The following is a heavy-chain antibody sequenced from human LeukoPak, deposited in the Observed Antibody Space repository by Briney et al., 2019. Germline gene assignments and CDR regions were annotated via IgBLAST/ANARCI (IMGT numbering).Heavy chain of an antibody. CDR3: ARVDGDYRI. D-gene: IGHD4-17*01. Sequence: PGGSLRLSCAASGFTFSSYSINWVRQAPGKGLEWASSISGSSSYIYYADSVTGRFTISRDNAKNSLYLQMNSLRAEDTAVYYCARVDGDYRIWGQGTTVTVSS. V-gene: IGHV3-21*01. CDR1: GFTFSSYS. J-gene: IGHJ6*02. CDR2: ISGSSSYI.